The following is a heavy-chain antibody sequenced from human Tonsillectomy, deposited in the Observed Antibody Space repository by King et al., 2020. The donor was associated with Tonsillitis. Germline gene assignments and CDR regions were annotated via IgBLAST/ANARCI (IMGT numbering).Heavy chain of an antibody. CDR3: TREREVLRYFDWLTFFDY. Sequence: VQLVQSGGGLVQPGRSLRLSCTASGFTFGDYAMSWFRQAPGKGLEWVGFTRSKAYGGTTEYAASVKGRFTISRDDSKSIAYLQMNSLKTEDTAVYYCTREREVLRYFDWLTFFDYWGQGTLVTVSS. J-gene: IGHJ4*02. D-gene: IGHD3-9*01. CDR1: GFTFGDYA. CDR2: TRSKAYGGTT. V-gene: IGHV3-49*03.